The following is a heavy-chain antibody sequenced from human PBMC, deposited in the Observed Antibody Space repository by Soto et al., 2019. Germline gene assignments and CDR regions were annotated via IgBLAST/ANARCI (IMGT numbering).Heavy chain of an antibody. J-gene: IGHJ4*02. V-gene: IGHV1-69*04. CDR2: IVLLLNIA. CDR3: ARDRLRGYDSSGFYS. D-gene: IGHD3-22*01. CDR1: GGTFSNDI. Sequence: GASVKVSCKSSGGTFSNDIITWVRQAPGQGLEWMGRIVLLLNIANYAQKFEDRVTMTTATSTNTVFLELRSLKSDDTAIYYCARDRLRGYDSSGFYSWGQGTMVTVSS.